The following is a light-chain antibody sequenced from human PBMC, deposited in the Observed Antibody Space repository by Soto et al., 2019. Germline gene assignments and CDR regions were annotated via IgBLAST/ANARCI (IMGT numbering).Light chain of an antibody. CDR3: QQYYSYWT. CDR1: QSVTSNY. V-gene: IGKV3-20*01. J-gene: IGKJ1*01. Sequence: EIVLTQSPGTLSLSPGERVTLSCRASQSVTSNYLAWYQQKPGQAPRLLIYATSSRATGIPDRFSGSGSGTDFTLTINRLEPEDFATYYCQQYYSYWTFGQGTKVEIK. CDR2: ATS.